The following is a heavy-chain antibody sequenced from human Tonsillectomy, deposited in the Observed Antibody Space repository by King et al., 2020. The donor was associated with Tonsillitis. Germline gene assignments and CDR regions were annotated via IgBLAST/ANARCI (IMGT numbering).Heavy chain of an antibody. CDR3: ARDPATVTTYYYYYGMDV. Sequence: LVQSGAEVKKPGASVKVSCKASGYTFTSYGISWVRQAPGQGLEWMGWISAYNGNTNYAQKLQDRVTMTTDTSTSTAYMELRSLRSDDTAVYYCARDPATVTTYYYYYGMDVWGQGTTVTVS. V-gene: IGHV1-18*01. CDR1: GYTFTSYG. CDR2: ISAYNGNT. J-gene: IGHJ6*02. D-gene: IGHD4-17*01.